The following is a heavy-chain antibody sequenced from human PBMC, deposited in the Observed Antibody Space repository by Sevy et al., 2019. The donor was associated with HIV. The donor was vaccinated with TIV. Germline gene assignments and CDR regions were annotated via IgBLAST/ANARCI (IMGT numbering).Heavy chain of an antibody. J-gene: IGHJ6*02. CDR2: IYYTRST. CDR3: ARPSSLYYYYAMDV. CDR1: GGSISSDSYY. V-gene: IGHV4-39*01. D-gene: IGHD3-10*01. Sequence: SETLSLTCIVSGGSISSDSYYWGWIRQPPGKGLEWFGSIYYTRSTYYNPSLKSRVTISSATSKTQFSLRLSSVTAADTALYFCARPSSLYYYYAMDVWGQGTTVTVSS.